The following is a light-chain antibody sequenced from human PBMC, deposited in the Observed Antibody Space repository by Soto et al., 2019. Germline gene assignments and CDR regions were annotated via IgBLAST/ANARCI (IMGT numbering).Light chain of an antibody. J-gene: IGKJ1*01. CDR2: GAS. CDR3: QQYNNWPTWT. Sequence: EIVMTQSPVTLSVSPGERATLSCRASQSVTNSYLAWYQQKPGQAPRLLIYGASTRATGIPARFSGSGSETEFTLTISSLQAEDSAVYFCQQYNNWPTWTFGQGTKVDIK. V-gene: IGKV3-15*01. CDR1: QSVTNSY.